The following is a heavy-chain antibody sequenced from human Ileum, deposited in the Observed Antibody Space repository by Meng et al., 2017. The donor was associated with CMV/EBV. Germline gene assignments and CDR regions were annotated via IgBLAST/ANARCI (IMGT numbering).Heavy chain of an antibody. CDR1: GGSFSCYD. V-gene: IGHV4-34*01. CDR2: FNHYGST. Sequence: QVPRQGWGAGLLKPSETLALTGAVYGGSFSCYDWCWIRQVPGKGLEWIGEFNHYGSTNYNPSLKSRVTISVDTSKNQFSLNLSSVTAADTAVYYCASGKSNLEYWGQGTLVTVSS. D-gene: IGHD4-11*01. J-gene: IGHJ4*02. CDR3: ASGKSNLEY.